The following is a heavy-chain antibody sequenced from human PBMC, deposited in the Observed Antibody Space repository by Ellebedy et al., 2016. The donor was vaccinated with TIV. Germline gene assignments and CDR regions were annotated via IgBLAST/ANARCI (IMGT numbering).Heavy chain of an antibody. D-gene: IGHD6-13*01. V-gene: IGHV4-59*01. CDR1: GGSISNYY. CDR3: ARGPYSTLSFAMDF. J-gene: IGHJ6*02. Sequence: SETLSLTXTVSGGSISNYYWSWIRQYPGKGLEWIGYIYSSESTDYNPSLKSRVTISLDTSKNQFSLKLSSVTAADTAVYYCARGPYSTLSFAMDFWGQGTTVTVSS. CDR2: IYSSEST.